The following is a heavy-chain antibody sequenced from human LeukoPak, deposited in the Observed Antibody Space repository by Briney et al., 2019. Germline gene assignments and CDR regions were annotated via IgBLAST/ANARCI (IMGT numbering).Heavy chain of an antibody. D-gene: IGHD3-3*01. V-gene: IGHV1-2*02. J-gene: IGHJ3*02. CDR2: INPNSGGT. Sequence: ASVKVSCKASGYTFTGYYMHWVRQAPGQGLEWMGWINPNSGGTNYAQRFQGRVTMTRDTSISTAYMELSRLRSDDTAVYYCALGVVTDDAFDIWGQGTMVTVSS. CDR3: ALGVVTDDAFDI. CDR1: GYTFTGYY.